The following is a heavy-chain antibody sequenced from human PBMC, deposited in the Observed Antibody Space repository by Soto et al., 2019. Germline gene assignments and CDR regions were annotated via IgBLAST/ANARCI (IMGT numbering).Heavy chain of an antibody. V-gene: IGHV4-30-4*01. Sequence: SETLSLTCSVSGGSISSGYYYWSWIRQPPGKGLEWIGNIYYSGNTYYNPSLKSRLIISIDTSKNQFSLKLSSVTAADTAVYYCARVLRAYGSGSYFYYYYYGMDVWGQGTTVTVSS. CDR2: IYYSGNT. CDR3: ARVLRAYGSGSYFYYYYYGMDV. D-gene: IGHD3-10*01. CDR1: GGSISSGYYY. J-gene: IGHJ6*02.